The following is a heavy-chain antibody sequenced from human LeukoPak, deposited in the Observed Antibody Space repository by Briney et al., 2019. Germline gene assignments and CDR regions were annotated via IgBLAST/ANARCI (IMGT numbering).Heavy chain of an antibody. J-gene: IGHJ4*02. CDR3: ARVLTMGYCSSTSCNRPYFDY. V-gene: IGHV4-34*01. CDR2: INHSGST. D-gene: IGHD2-2*01. CDR1: GGSFSGYY. Sequence: SETLSLTCAVYGGSFSGYYRSWIRQPPGKGLEWIGEINHSGSTNYNPSLKSRVTISVDTSKNQFSLKLSSVTAADTAVYYCARVLTMGYCSSTSCNRPYFDYWGQGTLVTVSS.